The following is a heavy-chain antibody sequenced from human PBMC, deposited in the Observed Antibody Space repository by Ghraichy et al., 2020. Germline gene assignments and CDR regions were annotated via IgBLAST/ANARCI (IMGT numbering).Heavy chain of an antibody. CDR2: IYYSGST. CDR3: ARTYYDFWSGYYFYMDV. J-gene: IGHJ6*03. V-gene: IGHV4-59*08. Sequence: SETLSLTCTVSGGSISSYYWSWIRQPPGKGLEWIGYIYYSGSTNYNPSLKSRVTISVDTSKNQFSLKLSSVTAADTAVYYCARTYYDFWSGYYFYMDVWGKGTTVTVSS. D-gene: IGHD3-3*01. CDR1: GGSISSYY.